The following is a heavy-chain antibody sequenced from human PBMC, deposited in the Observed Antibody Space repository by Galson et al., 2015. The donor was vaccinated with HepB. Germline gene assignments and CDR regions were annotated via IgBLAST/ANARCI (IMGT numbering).Heavy chain of an antibody. D-gene: IGHD3-3*01. CDR1: GFTFSSYS. V-gene: IGHV3-21*01. Sequence: SLRLSCAASGFTFSSYSMNWVRQAPGKGLEWVSSISSSSSYIYYADSVKGRFTISRDNAKNSLYLQMNSLRAEDTAVYYCARDRTEYYDSVYYYYYGMDVWGQGTTVTVSS. CDR3: ARDRTEYYDSVYYYYYGMDV. J-gene: IGHJ6*02. CDR2: ISSSSSYI.